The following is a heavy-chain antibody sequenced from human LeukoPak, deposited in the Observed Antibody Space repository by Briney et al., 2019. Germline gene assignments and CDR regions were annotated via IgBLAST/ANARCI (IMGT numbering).Heavy chain of an antibody. CDR2: IKRDGSQQ. CDR1: GFTFSSYW. J-gene: IGHJ1*01. CDR3: ARVKDTNDDITFQH. D-gene: IGHD3-9*01. V-gene: IGHV3-7*01. Sequence: PGGSLRLSCAASGFTFSSYWMNWVRQAPGKGLEWVASIKRDGSQQAYVDSVKGRFTISRDNGKNSLDLQMNSLRADDTAVYYCARVKDTNDDITFQHWGQGTLVTVSS.